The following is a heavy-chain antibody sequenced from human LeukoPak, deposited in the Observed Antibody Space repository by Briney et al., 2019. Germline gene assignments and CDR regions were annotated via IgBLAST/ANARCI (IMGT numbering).Heavy chain of an antibody. Sequence: GRSLRLSCAASGFTFNDYGIHRVRQAPGKGLEWVAVIWYDGTNKYYGDSVKGRFTISRDNSKNTLYLQMNSLRAEDTAVYYCAKDRGSYSTTADSWGQGTLVTVSS. V-gene: IGHV3-33*06. CDR2: IWYDGTNK. CDR3: AKDRGSYSTTADS. CDR1: GFTFNDYG. D-gene: IGHD1-26*01. J-gene: IGHJ5*01.